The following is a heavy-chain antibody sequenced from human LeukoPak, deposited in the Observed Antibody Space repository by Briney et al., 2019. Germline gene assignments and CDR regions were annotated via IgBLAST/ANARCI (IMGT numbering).Heavy chain of an antibody. CDR1: GFTFSSYS. V-gene: IGHV3-21*01. CDR3: ARDRSVAGLLDS. D-gene: IGHD6-19*01. CDR2: ISSSSSYI. Sequence: GGSLRLSCAASGFTFSSYSMNWVRQAQGKGLEWVSFISSSSSYIYYADSVKGRFTISRDNAKNSLYLQMNSLRAEDTAVYYCARDRSVAGLLDSWGQGTLVTVS. J-gene: IGHJ4*02.